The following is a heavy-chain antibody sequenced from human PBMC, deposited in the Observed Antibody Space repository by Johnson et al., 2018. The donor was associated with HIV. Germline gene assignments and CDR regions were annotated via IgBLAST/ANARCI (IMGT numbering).Heavy chain of an antibody. D-gene: IGHD2-21*02. CDR2: IWYDGSNN. Sequence: QVQLVESGGGVVQTGRSLRLSCAVSGFTLSNYAMHWVRQAPGKGLEWVAVIWYDGSNNYYADSVKGRFTISRDNSKNTLYLQMNSLRAEDTAVYYCAKDQYVGGDCYPDAFDIWGQGTMVTVSS. CDR3: AKDQYVGGDCYPDAFDI. V-gene: IGHV3-33*06. J-gene: IGHJ3*02. CDR1: GFTLSNYA.